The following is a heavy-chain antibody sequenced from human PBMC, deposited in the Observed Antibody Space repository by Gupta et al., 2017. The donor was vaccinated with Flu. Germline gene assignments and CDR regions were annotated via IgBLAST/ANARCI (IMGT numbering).Heavy chain of an antibody. D-gene: IGHD6-13*01. J-gene: IGHJ3*01. Sequence: EVQLVQSGTEVKKPGESLKISCKGSEYSFASYWIGWVRQMPGQGLEWMGIIFPGDSETRYSPSFQGQVTFSADKSINAAYLQWNSLKASDTAMYYCARQDRISAPGRQAFDLWGQGTKVIVSS. CDR3: ARQDRISAPGRQAFDL. CDR2: IFPGDSET. V-gene: IGHV5-51*01. CDR1: EYSFASYW.